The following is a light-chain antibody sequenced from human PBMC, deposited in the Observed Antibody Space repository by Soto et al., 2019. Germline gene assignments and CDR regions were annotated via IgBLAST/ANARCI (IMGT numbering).Light chain of an antibody. CDR2: SNN. CDR1: SSNIGSNT. V-gene: IGLV1-44*01. J-gene: IGLJ3*02. CDR3: AAWDDSLNGPV. Sequence: QSVLTQPPSASGTPGQRVTISGSGSSSNIGSNTVNWYQQLPGTAPKLLIYSNNQRPSGVPDRFSGSKSGTSASLAISGLQSEDEAEYYCAAWDDSLNGPVFGGGTTVTVL.